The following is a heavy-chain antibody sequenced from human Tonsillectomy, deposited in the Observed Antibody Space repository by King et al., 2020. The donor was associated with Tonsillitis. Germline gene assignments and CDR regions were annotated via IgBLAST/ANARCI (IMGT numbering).Heavy chain of an antibody. D-gene: IGHD3-22*01. CDR1: GGSISPFY. Sequence: QLQESGPGLVKPSETLSLTCTVSGGSISPFYWSWIRQPPGKGLEWFGYIYYIGSTNYNPSLKSRVTISVDTSKNQFSLRLSSVTAADTAVYYCARSDYYYNGRYYYYYMDVWGKGTTVTVS. CDR2: IYYIGST. CDR3: ARSDYYYNGRYYYYYMDV. V-gene: IGHV4-59*08. J-gene: IGHJ6*03.